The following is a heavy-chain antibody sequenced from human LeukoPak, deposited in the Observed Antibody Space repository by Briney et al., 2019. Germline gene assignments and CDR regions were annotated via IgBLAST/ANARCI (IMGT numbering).Heavy chain of an antibody. Sequence: GGSLRLSCAASGFTLSSYWMSWVRQAPGKGLEWVSYISSSGSTIYYADSVKGRSTISRDNAKNSLYLQMNSLRAEDTAVYYCARDAARYCSGGSCYRCYWGQGTLVTVSS. CDR3: ARDAARYCSGGSCYRCY. V-gene: IGHV3-48*04. J-gene: IGHJ4*02. CDR2: ISSSGSTI. D-gene: IGHD2-15*01. CDR1: GFTLSSYW.